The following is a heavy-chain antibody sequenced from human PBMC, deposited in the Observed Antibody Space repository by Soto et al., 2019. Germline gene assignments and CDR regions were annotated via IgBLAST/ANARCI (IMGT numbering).Heavy chain of an antibody. CDR2: MNEDGSEK. J-gene: IGHJ4*02. CDR3: ARDVGFDYVS. D-gene: IGHD3-16*01. V-gene: IGHV3-7*01. CDR1: GFAVRSYW. Sequence: GGSLRLSCAVSGFAVRSYWMSWVRQAPGKGLEWVASMNEDGSEKYYVASVRGRFTISTDNAENSLSLQMNSLSAEDAAVYFCARDVGFDYVSWGQGTLVTVSS.